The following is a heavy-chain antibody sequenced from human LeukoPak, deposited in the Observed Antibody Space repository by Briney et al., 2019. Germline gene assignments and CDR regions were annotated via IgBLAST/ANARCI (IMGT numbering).Heavy chain of an antibody. J-gene: IGHJ4*02. CDR1: GFTFSSYW. CDR2: INQDGSEK. D-gene: IGHD7-27*01. V-gene: IGHV3-7*01. Sequence: GGSLRLSCAASGFTFSSYWMGWVRQAPGKGLEWVANINQDGSEKYSVDSVKGRFTISRDNAKNSLYLQMNSLRAEDTAVYYCARDTSAGAEDYWGQGTLVSVSS. CDR3: ARDTSAGAEDY.